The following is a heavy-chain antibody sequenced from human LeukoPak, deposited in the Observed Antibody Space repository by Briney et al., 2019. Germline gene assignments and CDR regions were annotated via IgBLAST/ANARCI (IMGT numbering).Heavy chain of an antibody. D-gene: IGHD3-22*01. Sequence: KPSGTLCLTRAVSGGAFSSYYWRWIRPPPRKRLERIGEINHSGSTNYNPSLKSRVTISVDTSKNQFSLKLSSVTAADTAVYYCARHAAVVVSNFDYWGQGTLVTVSS. V-gene: IGHV4-34*01. J-gene: IGHJ4*02. CDR2: INHSGST. CDR3: ARHAAVVVSNFDY. CDR1: GGAFSSYY.